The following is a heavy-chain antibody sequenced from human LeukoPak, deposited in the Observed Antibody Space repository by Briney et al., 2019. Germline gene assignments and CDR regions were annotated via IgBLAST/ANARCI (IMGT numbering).Heavy chain of an antibody. CDR1: GYTFTSYY. CDR2: INPSGGST. D-gene: IGHD5-12*01. CDR3: ARVERGYSGYRPLRIFDY. Sequence: GASVKVSCKASGYTFTSYYMHWVRQAPGQGLEWMGIINPSGGSTSYAQKFQGRVTMTRDMSTSTVYMELSSLRSEDTAVYYCARVERGYSGYRPLRIFDYWGQGTLVTVSS. J-gene: IGHJ4*02. V-gene: IGHV1-46*01.